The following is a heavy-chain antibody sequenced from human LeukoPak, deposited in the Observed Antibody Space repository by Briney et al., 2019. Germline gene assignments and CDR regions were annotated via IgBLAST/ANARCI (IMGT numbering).Heavy chain of an antibody. Sequence: GGSLRLSCEVFGFSLTDYAINWVRQAPGKGLEWLSPISSSGNYIYYLDSVKGRFSISRDTSKNSVYLQMSSLSAEDTAVYYCARRGGSPFDYWGRGALVTVSS. CDR3: ARRGGSPFDY. D-gene: IGHD1-26*01. CDR1: GFSLTDYA. CDR2: ISSSGNYI. V-gene: IGHV3-21*01. J-gene: IGHJ4*02.